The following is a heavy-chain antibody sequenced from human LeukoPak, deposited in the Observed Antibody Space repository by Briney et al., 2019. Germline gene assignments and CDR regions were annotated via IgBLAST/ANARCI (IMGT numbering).Heavy chain of an antibody. CDR2: INPSGGST. V-gene: IGHV1-46*01. D-gene: IGHD1-26*01. CDR1: GYTFTSYY. CDR3: ARTNSGSYPYQTLFDY. J-gene: IGHJ4*02. Sequence: ASVKVSCKASGYTFTSYYMHWVRQAPGQGLEWMGIINPSGGSTSCAQKFQGRVAMTRDTSTSTVYMELSSLRSEDTAVYYCARTNSGSYPYQTLFDYWGQGTLVTVSS.